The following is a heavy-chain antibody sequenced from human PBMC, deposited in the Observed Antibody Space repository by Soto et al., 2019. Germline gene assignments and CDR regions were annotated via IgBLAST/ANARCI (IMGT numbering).Heavy chain of an antibody. D-gene: IGHD2-15*01. CDR3: ASGYCSGGSCYPHTSYGMDV. CDR1: GYTFTSYG. J-gene: IGHJ6*02. CDR2: ISAYNGNT. V-gene: IGHV1-18*01. Sequence: ASVKVSCKASGYTFTSYGISWVRQAPGQGLEWMGWISAYNGNTNYAQKLQGRVTMTTDTSTSTAYMELRSLRSDDTAVYYCASGYCSGGSCYPHTSYGMDVWGQGTTVTVSS.